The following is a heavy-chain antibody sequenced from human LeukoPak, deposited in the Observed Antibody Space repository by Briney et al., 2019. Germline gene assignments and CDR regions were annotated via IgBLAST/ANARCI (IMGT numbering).Heavy chain of an antibody. J-gene: IGHJ4*02. Sequence: ASVKVSCKASGYTFTGYYMHWVRQAPGQGLEWMGWIIPNSGGTNYAQKFQGRVTMTRDTSISTAYMELSRLRSDDTAVYYCAREPADSSGYYYVSDYFDYWGQGTLVTVSS. D-gene: IGHD3-22*01. CDR3: AREPADSSGYYYVSDYFDY. CDR1: GYTFTGYY. CDR2: IIPNSGGT. V-gene: IGHV1-2*02.